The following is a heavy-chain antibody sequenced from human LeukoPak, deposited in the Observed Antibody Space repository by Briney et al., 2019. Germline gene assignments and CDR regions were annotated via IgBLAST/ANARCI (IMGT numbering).Heavy chain of an antibody. CDR3: AGTSMVRGVPIRGYFDY. CDR2: IYTSGST. D-gene: IGHD3-10*01. V-gene: IGHV4-39*07. J-gene: IGHJ4*02. Sequence: SETLSLTCTVSGGSISSSSYYWGWIRQPPGKGLEWIGRIYTSGSTNYNPSLKSRVTMSVDTSKNQFSLKLSSVTAADTAVYYCAGTSMVRGVPIRGYFDYWGQGTLVTVSS. CDR1: GGSISSSSYY.